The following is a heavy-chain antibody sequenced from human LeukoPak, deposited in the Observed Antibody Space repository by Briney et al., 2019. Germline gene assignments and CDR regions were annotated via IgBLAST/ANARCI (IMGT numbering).Heavy chain of an antibody. D-gene: IGHD3-22*01. V-gene: IGHV3-23*01. CDR3: AKRGVVIRVILVGFHKEAYYFDS. CDR2: ISDSGGRT. CDR1: GFTLSNYG. Sequence: GGSLRLSCAVSGFTLSNYGMSWVRQAPGKGLEWVAGISDSGGRTNYADSVKGRFTISRDNPKNTLYLQMNSLRAEDTAVYFCAKRGVVIRVILVGFHKEAYYFDSWGQGALVTVSS. J-gene: IGHJ4*02.